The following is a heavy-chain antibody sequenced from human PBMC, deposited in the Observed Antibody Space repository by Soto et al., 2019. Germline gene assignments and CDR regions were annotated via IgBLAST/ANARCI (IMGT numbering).Heavy chain of an antibody. Sequence: EVQLVESGGGLVQPGGSLRLSCAASGFTFSSYSMNWVRQAPGKGLEWVSYISSSSSTIYYADSVKGRFTISRDNAKNSLYLQMNSLRAEDTAVYYCARELSYSGSPYYYGMDVWGQGTTVTVSS. CDR3: ARELSYSGSPYYYGMDV. J-gene: IGHJ6*02. D-gene: IGHD1-26*01. CDR1: GFTFSSYS. V-gene: IGHV3-48*01. CDR2: ISSSSSTI.